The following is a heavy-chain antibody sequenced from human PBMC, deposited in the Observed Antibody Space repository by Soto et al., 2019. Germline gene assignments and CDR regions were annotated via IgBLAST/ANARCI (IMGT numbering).Heavy chain of an antibody. V-gene: IGHV4-34*01. D-gene: IGHD1-1*01. J-gene: IGHJ5*02. Sequence: SETLSLTCGVYCGSFSGYQWNWIRQSPGQGLEWIGEINHSGTTKYNPSLESRINLSVDTSKKQFSLKMFSVTAADTAIYYCARGWRFDPWGQGTQVTVSS. CDR3: ARGWRFDP. CDR1: CGSFSGYQ. CDR2: INHSGTT.